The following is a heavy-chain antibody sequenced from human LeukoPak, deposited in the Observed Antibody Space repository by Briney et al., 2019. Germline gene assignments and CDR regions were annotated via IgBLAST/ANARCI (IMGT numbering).Heavy chain of an antibody. J-gene: IGHJ3*02. CDR1: GGTFSSYA. D-gene: IGHD6-6*01. CDR3: ARTNNEYSSSSDAFDI. Sequence: ASVKVSCKASGGTFSSYAISWVRQAPGQGLEWMGIINPSGGSTSYAQKFQGRVTMTRDMSTSTVYMELSSLRSEDTAVYYCARTNNEYSSSSDAFDIWGQGTMVTVSS. V-gene: IGHV1-46*01. CDR2: INPSGGST.